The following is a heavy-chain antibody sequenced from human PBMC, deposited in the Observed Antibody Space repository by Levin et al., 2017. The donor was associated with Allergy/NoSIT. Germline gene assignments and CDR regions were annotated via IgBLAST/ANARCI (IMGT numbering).Heavy chain of an antibody. V-gene: IGHV3-74*01. D-gene: IGHD2-8*01. CDR3: ARDEWGSFDY. CDR2: ISSDGSDI. CDR1: GFTFSRYW. J-gene: IGHJ4*02. Sequence: GGSLRLSCATGGFTFSRYWMHWVRQAPGKGLVWLARISSDGSDIRYADFVKGRFTVSRDNAKNTLYLQRNELRAEDTAVYSCARDEWGSFDYWGQGTLVTVSS.